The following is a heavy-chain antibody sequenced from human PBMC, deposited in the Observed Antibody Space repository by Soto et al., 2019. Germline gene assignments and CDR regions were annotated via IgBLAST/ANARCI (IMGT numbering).Heavy chain of an antibody. V-gene: IGHV4-30-2*01. Sequence: SETLSLTCAVSGGSISSGGYSWSWIRQPPVKGLEWIGYIYHSGSTYYNPSLKSRVTISVDRSKNQFSLKLSSVTAADTAVYYCARDYSSYGPFDYWGQGTLVTVSS. J-gene: IGHJ4*02. CDR3: ARDYSSYGPFDY. CDR1: GGSISSGGYS. CDR2: IYHSGST. D-gene: IGHD5-18*01.